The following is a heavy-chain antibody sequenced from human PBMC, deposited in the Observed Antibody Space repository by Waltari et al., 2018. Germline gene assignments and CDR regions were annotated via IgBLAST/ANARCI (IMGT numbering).Heavy chain of an antibody. CDR2: IYYSGST. Sequence: QLQLQESGPGLVKPSETLSLTCTVSGGSISSSSYYWGWLRQPPGKGLEWIGSIYYSGSTYYNPSLKSRVTISVDTSKNQFSLKLSSVTAADTAVYYCARDKDFWSGYLYYFDYWGQGTLVTVSS. V-gene: IGHV4-39*07. J-gene: IGHJ4*02. D-gene: IGHD3-3*01. CDR3: ARDKDFWSGYLYYFDY. CDR1: GGSISSSSYY.